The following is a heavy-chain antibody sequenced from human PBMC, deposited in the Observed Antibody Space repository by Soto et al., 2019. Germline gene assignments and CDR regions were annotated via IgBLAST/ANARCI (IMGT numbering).Heavy chain of an antibody. V-gene: IGHV3-23*01. CDR2: ISGDGTST. J-gene: IGHJ6*02. CDR3: ARLSGDHSAFFSYGMDA. CDR1: GFAFSEYA. Sequence: PGGSLRLSCAASGFAFSEYAMNWVRQAPGKGLEWVSGISGDGTSTNYADSVKGRFTISRDNARNTLSLQMNSLRADDTAVYYCARLSGDHSAFFSYGMDAWGQGTTVTVSS. D-gene: IGHD2-21*01.